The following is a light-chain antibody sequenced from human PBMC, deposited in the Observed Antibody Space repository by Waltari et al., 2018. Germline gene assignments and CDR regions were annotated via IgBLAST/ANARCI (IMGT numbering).Light chain of an antibody. Sequence: DIVMTQSPLSLSVTPGEPASISCRSSQSLLHSSGNTFLDWYLQKPGQSPQLLIYLVSNRASGVPDRVRGSGSGTDFTLKISRVEAEDVGVYFCMQARQTPWTFGQGTRVEIK. CDR3: MQARQTPWT. J-gene: IGKJ1*01. V-gene: IGKV2-28*01. CDR2: LVS. CDR1: QSLLHSSGNTF.